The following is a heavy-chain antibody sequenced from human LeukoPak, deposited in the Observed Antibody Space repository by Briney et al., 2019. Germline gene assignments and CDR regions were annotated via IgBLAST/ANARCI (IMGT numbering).Heavy chain of an antibody. V-gene: IGHV5-51*01. CDR1: GYXFTSYW. CDR2: IYPGDSDT. Sequence: GESLKISCNGSGYXFTSYWIGWVRQMPGKGLEWMWIIYPGDSDTRYSPSFQGQVTISADKSISTAYLQWSSLKASDTAMYYCATLQYDYVWGSYRFPFGYWGQGTLVTVSS. J-gene: IGHJ4*02. D-gene: IGHD3-16*02. CDR3: ATLQYDYVWGSYRFPFGY.